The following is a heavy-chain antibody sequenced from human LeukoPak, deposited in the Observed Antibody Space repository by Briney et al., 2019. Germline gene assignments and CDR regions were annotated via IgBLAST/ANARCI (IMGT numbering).Heavy chain of an antibody. CDR2: MNPNSGNT. D-gene: IGHD3-22*01. Sequence: ASVTVSCKASGYTFTGYYMHWVRQATGQGLEWMGWMNPNSGNTGYAQKFQGRVTMTRNTSISTAYMELSSLRSEDTAVYYCARGLGYYDSSGPTYYFDYWGQGTLVTVSS. J-gene: IGHJ4*02. CDR3: ARGLGYYDSSGPTYYFDY. V-gene: IGHV1-8*02. CDR1: GYTFTGYY.